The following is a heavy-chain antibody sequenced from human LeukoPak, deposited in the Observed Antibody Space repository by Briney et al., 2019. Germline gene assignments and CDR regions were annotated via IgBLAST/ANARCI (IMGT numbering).Heavy chain of an antibody. V-gene: IGHV1-69*13. CDR1: AGTFSSYA. CDR2: IIPIFGTA. Sequence: SVKVSCKASAGTFSSYAINWVRQAPGQGLEWMGGIIPIFGTANYAQKFQGRVTITADESTSTAYMELRSLRSDDMAVYYCARRVRSYFFYFDYWGQGTLVTVSS. CDR3: ARRVRSYFFYFDY. J-gene: IGHJ4*02. D-gene: IGHD1-26*01.